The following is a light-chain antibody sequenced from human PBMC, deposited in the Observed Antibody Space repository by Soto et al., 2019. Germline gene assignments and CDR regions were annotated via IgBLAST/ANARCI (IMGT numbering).Light chain of an antibody. V-gene: IGKV1-39*01. CDR2: AAS. Sequence: DIRMSQSPPSLAASVGDRVTITCRARQSIDRFLNWYQQKPGKAPKLLIFAASSLQDGVPSRFSGSGSWTDFALTITSLQPEDLATYYCQQTRGTPYNFGQWTKLQIK. CDR1: QSIDRF. CDR3: QQTRGTPYN. J-gene: IGKJ2*01.